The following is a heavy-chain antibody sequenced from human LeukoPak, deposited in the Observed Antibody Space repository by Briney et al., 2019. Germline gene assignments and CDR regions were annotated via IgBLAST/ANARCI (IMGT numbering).Heavy chain of an antibody. CDR1: GFTFSSYA. Sequence: GGSLRLSCAASGFTFSSYAMSWVRQAPGKGLEWVSAISGSGGSTYYADSVKGRFTISRDNSKNTLYLQMNSLRAEDTAVYYSAKLGRYCSGGRCSHFDYWGQGTLVTVSS. CDR2: ISGSGGST. D-gene: IGHD2-15*01. CDR3: AKLGRYCSGGRCSHFDY. J-gene: IGHJ4*02. V-gene: IGHV3-23*01.